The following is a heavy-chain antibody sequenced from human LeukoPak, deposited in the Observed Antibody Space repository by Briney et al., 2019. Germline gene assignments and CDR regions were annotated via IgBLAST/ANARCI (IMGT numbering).Heavy chain of an antibody. CDR2: IYTSGST. CDR3: ARENSGSYREFDY. V-gene: IGHV4-4*07. Sequence: PSETLSLTCTVSGGSISSYYWSWIRQPAGTGLEWIGRIYTSGSTNYNASLKSRVSMSVDTSKNQFSLKLSSVTAADTAVFYCARENSGSYREFDYWGQGTLVTVSS. D-gene: IGHD1-26*01. CDR1: GGSISSYY. J-gene: IGHJ4*02.